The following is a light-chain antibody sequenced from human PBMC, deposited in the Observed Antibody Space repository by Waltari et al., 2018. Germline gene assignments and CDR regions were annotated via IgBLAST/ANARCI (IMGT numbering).Light chain of an antibody. Sequence: DVVMTQSQLSLPVSLGQPASISCRSSQSLVHTDGHTYLNWFQQRPGQSPRRLIYKVSNRDSGVPYRFSGSGSGTAFTLKICRVEAEDVGIYYCMQATHWPLTFGQGTKVEIK. CDR2: KVS. CDR3: MQATHWPLT. J-gene: IGKJ1*01. V-gene: IGKV2-30*02. CDR1: QSLVHTDGHTY.